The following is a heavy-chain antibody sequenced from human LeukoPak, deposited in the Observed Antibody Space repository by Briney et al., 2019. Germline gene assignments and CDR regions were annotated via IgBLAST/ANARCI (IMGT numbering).Heavy chain of an antibody. CDR3: ARAYSSYTPSDY. D-gene: IGHD6-6*01. CDR1: GGSISSYY. V-gene: IGHV4-59*01. CDR2: IYYSGST. Sequence: SETLSLTCTVSGGSISSYYWSWIRQPPGKGLEWIGYIYYSGSTNYNPSLKSRVTISVDTSKNQFSLKLSSVTAADTAVYYCARAYSSYTPSDYWGQGTLATVSS. J-gene: IGHJ4*02.